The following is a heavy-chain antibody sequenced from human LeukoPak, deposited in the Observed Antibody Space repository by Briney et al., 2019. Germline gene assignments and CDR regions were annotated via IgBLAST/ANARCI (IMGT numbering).Heavy chain of an antibody. D-gene: IGHD3-10*01. CDR3: ARAVVRGVFDY. CDR1: GGSFSGYY. Sequence: SSETLSLTCAVYGGSFSGYYWSWIRQPPGKGLEWIGEINHSGSTNYNPSLKSRVTISVDTSKNQFSLKLSSVTAADTAVYYCARAVVRGVFDYWGQGTLVTVST. V-gene: IGHV4-34*01. J-gene: IGHJ4*02. CDR2: INHSGST.